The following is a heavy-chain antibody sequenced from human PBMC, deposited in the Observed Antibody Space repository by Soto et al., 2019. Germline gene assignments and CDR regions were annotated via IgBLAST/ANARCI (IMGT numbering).Heavy chain of an antibody. V-gene: IGHV4-31*03. CDR1: GGSISSGGYY. D-gene: IGHD6-6*01. J-gene: IGHJ6*02. CDR2: IYYSVST. CDR3: ARDLVLARPSGMDV. Sequence: SETLSLTCTVSGGSISSGGYYCSWIRQHPGKGLEWIGYIYYSVSTYYNPSLKSRVTISVDTSKNQLSLKLSSVTVADTAVYYCARDLVLARPSGMDVWAQGTTVTASS.